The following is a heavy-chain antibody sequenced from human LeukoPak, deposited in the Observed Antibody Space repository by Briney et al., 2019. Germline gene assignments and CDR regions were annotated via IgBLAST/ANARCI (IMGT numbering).Heavy chain of an antibody. Sequence: GGSLRLSCTASGFTFGDYSMTWFRQAPGKGLEWVSLIRNKASGGTTEHAASVRGRFTTSRDDSKSIAYLQMNSLKTEDTALYYCTRDRIMTDFWGQGTLVTVSS. CDR3: TRDRIMTDF. D-gene: IGHD2-15*01. CDR2: IRNKASGGTT. CDR1: GFTFGDYS. V-gene: IGHV3-49*03. J-gene: IGHJ4*02.